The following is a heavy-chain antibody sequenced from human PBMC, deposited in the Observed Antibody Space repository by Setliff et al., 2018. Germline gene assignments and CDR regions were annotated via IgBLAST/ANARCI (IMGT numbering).Heavy chain of an antibody. J-gene: IGHJ4*02. CDR3: ARINFYVSSGYYYASDN. D-gene: IGHD3-22*01. Sequence: ASVKVSCKATGYTLSRHYMHWARQAPGQGLEWMGIINPGGGSASIVQKFQGRVTMTTDTSTSTAYMELRSLRPDDTAVYYCARINFYVSSGYYYASDNWGQGTLVTVS. V-gene: IGHV1-46*01. CDR2: INPGGGSA. CDR1: GYTLSRHY.